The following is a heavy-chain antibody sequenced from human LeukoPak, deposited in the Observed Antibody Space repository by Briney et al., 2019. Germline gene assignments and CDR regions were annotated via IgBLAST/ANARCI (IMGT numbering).Heavy chain of an antibody. V-gene: IGHV4-38-2*02. CDR1: GYSISSDYY. CDR3: ARGKSRGSHIDY. J-gene: IGHJ4*02. D-gene: IGHD1-26*01. CDR2: IYYSGNT. Sequence: PSETLSLTCTVSGYSISSDYYWGWIRQPPGKGLEWIGSIYYSGNTYYNPSLKSRVTISVDTSKNQFSLKLRSVTAADTAFYYCARGKSRGSHIDYWAREPWSPSPQ.